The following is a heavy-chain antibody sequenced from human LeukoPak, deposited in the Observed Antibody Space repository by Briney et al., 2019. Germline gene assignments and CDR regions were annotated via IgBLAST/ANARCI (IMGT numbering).Heavy chain of an antibody. V-gene: IGHV3-23*01. Sequence: GGSLRLSCAASGFTFSSYAMSWVRQAPGKGLEWVSAISGSGGSTYYADSVKGRFTISRDNSKNTLYLQMNSLRAEDTAVYYCAEDVKAAPSPPFFDYWGQGTLVTVSS. CDR3: AEDVKAAPSPPFFDY. CDR1: GFTFSSYA. CDR2: ISGSGGST. J-gene: IGHJ4*02.